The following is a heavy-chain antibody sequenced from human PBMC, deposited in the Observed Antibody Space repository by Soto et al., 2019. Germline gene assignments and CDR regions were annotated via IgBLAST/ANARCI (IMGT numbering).Heavy chain of an antibody. V-gene: IGHV1-18*01. D-gene: IGHD6-6*01. CDR2: ISLYSDGT. Sequence: GASVKVSCKTSGYTFSNYVITWLLQAPGQPLDWLGWISLYSDGTNYAQKLQGRVTMTTDTSTSTAYMELRSLRSDDTAVYYCARTEYSSSSYWFDPWGQGTLVTVSS. CDR1: GYTFSNYV. J-gene: IGHJ5*02. CDR3: ARTEYSSSSYWFDP.